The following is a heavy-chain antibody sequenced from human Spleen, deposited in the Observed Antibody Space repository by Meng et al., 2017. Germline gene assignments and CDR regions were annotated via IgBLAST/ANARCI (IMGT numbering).Heavy chain of an antibody. V-gene: IGHV1-18*01. CDR2: ISAYNGNT. Sequence: ASVKVSCKASGYTFTSYGISWVRQAPGQGLEWMGWISAYNGNTNYAQKLQGRVTMTTDTSTSTAYMELRSMRSDDTAVYYCARDMDTAMATYYYYGMDVWGQGTTVTVSS. CDR3: ARDMDTAMATYYYYGMDV. D-gene: IGHD5-18*01. J-gene: IGHJ6*02. CDR1: GYTFTSYG.